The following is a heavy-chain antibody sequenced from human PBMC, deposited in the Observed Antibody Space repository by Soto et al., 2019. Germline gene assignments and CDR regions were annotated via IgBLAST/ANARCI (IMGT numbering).Heavy chain of an antibody. V-gene: IGHV1-18*01. CDR3: ASYDLLDIVVAGPATLSAFDI. J-gene: IGHJ3*02. D-gene: IGHD2-15*01. Sequence: SVKVSCMDSGYTFTSYGISWVRQAAGPGLELVGGISGYSGKTTYAQKLQGRVTMTTDTSTSTAYMELRSLRPADTSVSFYASYDLLDIVVAGPATLSAFDIWGQRTMVIFSS. CDR1: GYTFTSYG. CDR2: ISGYSGKT.